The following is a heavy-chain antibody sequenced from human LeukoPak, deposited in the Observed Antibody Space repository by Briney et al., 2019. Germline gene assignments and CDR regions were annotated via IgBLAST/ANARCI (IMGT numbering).Heavy chain of an antibody. Sequence: ASETLSLTCTVSGGSISSGSYFWSWIRQPAGKGLEWIGRIYTSGSTNYNPSLKSRVTISVDTSKNQFSLKLSSVTAADTAVYYCARVVGAMSFDYWGQGTLVTVSS. D-gene: IGHD1-26*01. CDR3: ARVVGAMSFDY. J-gene: IGHJ4*02. CDR1: GGSISSGSYF. CDR2: IYTSGST. V-gene: IGHV4-61*02.